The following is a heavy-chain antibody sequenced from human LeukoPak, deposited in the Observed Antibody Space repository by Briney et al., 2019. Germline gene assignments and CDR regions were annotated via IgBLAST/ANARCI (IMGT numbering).Heavy chain of an antibody. CDR2: IIPIFGTA. CDR3: ASPRDIVVVPAALDAFDI. D-gene: IGHD2-2*01. J-gene: IGHJ3*02. Sequence: ASVKVSCKASGGTFSSYAISWVRQAPGQGLEWMGGIIPIFGTANYAQKFQGRVTNTADESTSTAYMELSSLRSEDTAVYYCASPRDIVVVPAALDAFDIWGQGTMVTVSS. CDR1: GGTFSSYA. V-gene: IGHV1-69*13.